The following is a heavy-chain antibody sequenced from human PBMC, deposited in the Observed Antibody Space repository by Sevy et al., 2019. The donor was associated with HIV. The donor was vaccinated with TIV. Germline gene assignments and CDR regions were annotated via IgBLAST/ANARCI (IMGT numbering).Heavy chain of an antibody. J-gene: IGHJ5*02. Sequence: SETLSLTYAVYGGSFSGYYWSWIRQPPGKGLEWIGEINHSGSTNYNPSLKSRVTISVDTSKNQFSLKLSSVTAADTAVYYCARNVAAAGGNWFDPWGQGTLVTVSS. CDR1: GGSFSGYY. CDR3: ARNVAAAGGNWFDP. CDR2: INHSGST. D-gene: IGHD6-13*01. V-gene: IGHV4-34*01.